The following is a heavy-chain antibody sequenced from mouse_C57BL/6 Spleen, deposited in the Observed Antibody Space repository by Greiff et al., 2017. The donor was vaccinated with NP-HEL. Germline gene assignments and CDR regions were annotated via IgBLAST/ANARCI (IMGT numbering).Heavy chain of an antibody. J-gene: IGHJ4*01. CDR2: ISSGSSTI. Sequence: EVKLMESGGGLVKPGGSLKLSCAASGFTFSDYGMHWVRQAPEKGLEWVAYISSGSSTIYYADTVKGRFTISRDNAKNTLFLQVTSLTSEDTAMYYCARHGYYDYLYCAMDYWGQGTSVTVSS. D-gene: IGHD2-4*01. CDR3: ARHGYYDYLYCAMDY. V-gene: IGHV5-17*01. CDR1: GFTFSDYG.